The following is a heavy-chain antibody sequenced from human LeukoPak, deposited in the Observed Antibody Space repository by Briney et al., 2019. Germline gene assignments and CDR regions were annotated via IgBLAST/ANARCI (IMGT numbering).Heavy chain of an antibody. Sequence: GGSLRLSCAASGFTLSNYGMTWGRQAPGRGLEWVSGFSADGGDTYYADSVKGGFTISRDNSKNTLYLQMNSLRAEDTAVYYCAKSAAAALYYSDYWGRGTLVTVSS. J-gene: IGHJ4*02. D-gene: IGHD3-10*01. CDR1: GFTLSNYG. CDR2: FSADGGDT. V-gene: IGHV3-23*01. CDR3: AKSAAAALYYSDY.